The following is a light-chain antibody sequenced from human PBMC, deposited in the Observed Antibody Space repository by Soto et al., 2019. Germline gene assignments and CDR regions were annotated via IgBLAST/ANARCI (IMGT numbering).Light chain of an antibody. Sequence: QSVLTQPPSVSGAPGQRVTISCTGNSSNLGAGYDVHWYQQLPGAAPKLVIYSNNQRPSGVPDRFSGSKSGTSASLAISGLQSEAEADYYCAAWDDSLNGPVFGGGTKLTVL. V-gene: IGLV1-44*01. CDR2: SNN. CDR1: SSNLGAGYD. CDR3: AAWDDSLNGPV. J-gene: IGLJ2*01.